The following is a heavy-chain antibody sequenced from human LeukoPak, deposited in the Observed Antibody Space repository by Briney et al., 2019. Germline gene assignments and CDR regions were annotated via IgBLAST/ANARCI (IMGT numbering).Heavy chain of an antibody. CDR3: ARVQYSSSWYAGAREYYFDY. CDR2: INHSGST. V-gene: IGHV4-34*01. D-gene: IGHD6-13*01. Sequence: SETLSLTCAVYGGSFSGYYWSWIRQPPGKGLEWIGEINHSGSTNYNPSLKSRVTMSIDTSKNQFSLKLSSVTAADTAVYYCARVQYSSSWYAGAREYYFDYWGQGTLVTVSS. CDR1: GGSFSGYY. J-gene: IGHJ4*02.